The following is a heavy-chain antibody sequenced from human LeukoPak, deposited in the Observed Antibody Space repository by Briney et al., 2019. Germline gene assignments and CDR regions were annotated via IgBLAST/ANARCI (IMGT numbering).Heavy chain of an antibody. CDR2: INHSGST. CDR3: AIFPHSSGTTKDY. V-gene: IGHV4-34*01. J-gene: IGHJ4*02. D-gene: IGHD6-19*01. CDR1: GGSFSGYY. Sequence: SETMSLTCAVYGGSFSGYYWSWIRQPPGKGLEWIGEINHSGSTNYNPSLKSRVTISVDTSKNQFSLKLSSVTAADTAVYYCAIFPHSSGTTKDYRGQGTLVTVSS.